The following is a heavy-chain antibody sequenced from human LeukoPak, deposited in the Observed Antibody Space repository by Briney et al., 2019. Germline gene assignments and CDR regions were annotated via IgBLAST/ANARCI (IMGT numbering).Heavy chain of an antibody. CDR1: GYTLTELS. J-gene: IGHJ4*02. CDR2: FDPEDGET. CDR3: ATDVPYRESPPAHY. D-gene: IGHD2-2*01. V-gene: IGHV1-24*01. Sequence: SVKVSCKVSGYTLTELSMHWVRQAPGKGLEWMGGFDPEDGETIYAQKFQGRVTMTEDTSTDTAYMELSSLRSEDTAVYYCATDVPYRESPPAHYWGQGTLVTVSS.